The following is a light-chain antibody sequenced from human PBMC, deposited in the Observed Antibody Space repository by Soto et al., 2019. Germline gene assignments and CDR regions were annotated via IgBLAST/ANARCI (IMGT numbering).Light chain of an antibody. CDR1: QSISSF. CDR3: QQSYSTPPT. CDR2: AAS. J-gene: IGKJ1*01. V-gene: IGKV1-39*01. Sequence: DIQMTQSPSSLSASVGDRVTIPCRAGQSISSFLNWYQQKPGKAPKLLICAASSLQSGVPSRFSGSGSGTDFTLTISSLQPEDFATYYCQQSYSTPPTFGQGTRVEIK.